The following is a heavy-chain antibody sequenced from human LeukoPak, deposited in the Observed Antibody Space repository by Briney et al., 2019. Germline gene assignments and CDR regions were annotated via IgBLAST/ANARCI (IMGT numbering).Heavy chain of an antibody. V-gene: IGHV3-15*01. CDR3: ARDDPKSGYDCGDY. Sequence: GGSLRLSCAASGFSFSNAWMSWVRQAPGKGLEWVGRIKSKTDGGTTDYAAPVKGRFTISRDDSKNTLYLQMNSLRAEDTAVYYCARDDPKSGYDCGDYWGQGTLVTVSS. J-gene: IGHJ4*02. CDR1: GFSFSNAW. D-gene: IGHD5-12*01. CDR2: IKSKTDGGTT.